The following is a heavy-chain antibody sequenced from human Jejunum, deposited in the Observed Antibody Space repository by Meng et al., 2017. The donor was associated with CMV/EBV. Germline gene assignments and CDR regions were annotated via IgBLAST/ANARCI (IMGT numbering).Heavy chain of an antibody. D-gene: IGHD1-26*01. V-gene: IGHV3-7*04. CDR2: INEDGSLN. CDR1: GFTFRTYW. Sequence: SLKISCAASGFTFRTYWMSWVRQAPGKGLEWVANINEDGSLNHYVDSVKGRFTISRDNAQNSLYLQMNSLRADDTAVYYCEGGEGYWGQGTLVTVSS. CDR3: EGGEGY. J-gene: IGHJ4*02.